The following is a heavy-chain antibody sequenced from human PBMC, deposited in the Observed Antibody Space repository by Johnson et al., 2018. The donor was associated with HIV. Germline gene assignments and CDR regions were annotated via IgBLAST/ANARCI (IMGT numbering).Heavy chain of an antibody. V-gene: IGHV3-30*07. CDR3: ARAGLDAFDI. Sequence: QVQLVESGGGVVQPGRSLRLSCAASRFTFSSYAMHWVRQAPGKGLEWVAVISYDGSNKYYADSVKGRFTISRDNSKNTLYLQMNSLRAGDTAVYYCARAGLDAFDIWGQGTMVTVSS. CDR2: ISYDGSNK. J-gene: IGHJ3*02. CDR1: RFTFSSYA.